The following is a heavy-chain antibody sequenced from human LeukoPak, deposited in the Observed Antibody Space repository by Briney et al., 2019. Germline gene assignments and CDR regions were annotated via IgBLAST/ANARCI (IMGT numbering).Heavy chain of an antibody. CDR2: ISTTGKTT. J-gene: IGHJ4*02. CDR3: AGQPRDDYYDGRFDF. D-gene: IGHD5-24*01. V-gene: IGHV3-48*03. Sequence: GGSLRLSCAASGFIFSTYEMNWVRQAPGKGLEWVSYISTTGKTTYYGDSVQGRFIISRDNAKNSVYLHMNSLRAEDTAVYYYAGQPRDDYYDGRFDFWGQGTLVTVSS. CDR1: GFIFSTYE.